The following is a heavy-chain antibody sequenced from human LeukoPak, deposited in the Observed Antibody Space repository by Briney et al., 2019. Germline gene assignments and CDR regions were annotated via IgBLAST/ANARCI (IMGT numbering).Heavy chain of an antibody. Sequence: SETLSLTCTVSRGSISSGGYCLSWIRQHPGKGLEWIGYIYYSGSTYYNPSLKSRVTISVDTSKNQFSLKLSSVTAADTAVYYCDMLLQHMVRGNRGWFDPWGQGTLVTVSS. CDR3: DMLLQHMVRGNRGWFDP. V-gene: IGHV4-31*03. D-gene: IGHD3-10*01. J-gene: IGHJ5*02. CDR1: RGSISSGGYC. CDR2: IYYSGST.